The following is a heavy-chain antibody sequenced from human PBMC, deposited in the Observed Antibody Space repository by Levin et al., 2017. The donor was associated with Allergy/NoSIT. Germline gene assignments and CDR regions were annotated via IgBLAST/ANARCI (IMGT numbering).Heavy chain of an antibody. CDR3: AEPHPAYSSGWYNLYFDY. J-gene: IGHJ4*02. D-gene: IGHD6-19*01. CDR1: GFTFSSYG. CDR2: ISYDGSNK. V-gene: IGHV3-30*18. Sequence: GGSLRLSCAASGFTFSSYGMHWVRQAPGKGLEWVAVISYDGSNKYYADSVKGRFTISRDNSKNTLSLQMNSLRAEDTAVYCCAEPHPAYSSGWYNLYFDYWGQGTLVTVSS.